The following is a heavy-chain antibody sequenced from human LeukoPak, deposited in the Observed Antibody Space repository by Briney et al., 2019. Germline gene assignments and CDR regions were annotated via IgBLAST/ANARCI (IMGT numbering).Heavy chain of an antibody. Sequence: GGSLRLSCAASGFTFSSYAMHWVRQAPGKGLEWVAVISYDGSNKYYADSVKGRFTISRDNSKNTLYLQMNSLRAEDTAVYYCARDGGYCSGGSCYFFSYWGQGTLVTVFS. CDR2: ISYDGSNK. V-gene: IGHV3-30*04. J-gene: IGHJ4*02. CDR1: GFTFSSYA. CDR3: ARDGGYCSGGSCYFFSY. D-gene: IGHD2-15*01.